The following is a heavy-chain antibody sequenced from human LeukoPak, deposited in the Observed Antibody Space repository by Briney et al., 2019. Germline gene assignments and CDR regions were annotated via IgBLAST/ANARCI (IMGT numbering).Heavy chain of an antibody. J-gene: IGHJ6*02. V-gene: IGHV3-74*01. Sequence: PGGSLRLSCAASGFTFSSYWMHWVRQAPGKGLVWVSRTNSDGSTTSHADSVKGRFTISRDNAKNTLFLQLNSLRVEDTAMYYCGRGNYYGVDIWGQGTTVTVSS. CDR1: GFTFSSYW. CDR3: GRGNYYGVDI. CDR2: TNSDGSTT.